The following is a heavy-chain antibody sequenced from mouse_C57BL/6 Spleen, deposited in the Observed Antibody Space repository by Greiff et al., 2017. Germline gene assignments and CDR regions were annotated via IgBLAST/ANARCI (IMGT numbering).Heavy chain of an antibody. J-gene: IGHJ2*01. D-gene: IGHD3-3*01. V-gene: IGHV5-9-1*02. CDR2: IGSGGDYI. Sequence: DVMLVESGEGLVKPGGSLKLSCAASGFTFSSYAMSWVRQTPEKRLEWVAYIGSGGDYIYYADTVKGRFTISRDNARNTLYLQMSSLKSEDTAMYYCTRDGGGTLRYWGQGTTLTVSA. CDR3: TRDGGGTLRY. CDR1: GFTFSSYA.